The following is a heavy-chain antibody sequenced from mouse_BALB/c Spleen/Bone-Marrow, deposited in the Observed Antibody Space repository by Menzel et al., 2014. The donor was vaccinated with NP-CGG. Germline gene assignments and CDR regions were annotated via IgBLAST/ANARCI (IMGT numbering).Heavy chain of an antibody. CDR1: GYTFTSYW. D-gene: IGHD3-3*01. J-gene: IGHJ2*01. CDR3: TRGTRYYFDY. Sequence: VQLQQSGAELVRPGASVRLSCKASGYTFTSYWINWVKQRPGQGLEWIGNIYPSDSYTNYNQKFKDKATLTVEKSSSTAYMQLSSPTSEDSAVYYCTRGTRYYFDYWGQGTTLTVSS. V-gene: IGHV1-69*02. CDR2: IYPSDSYT.